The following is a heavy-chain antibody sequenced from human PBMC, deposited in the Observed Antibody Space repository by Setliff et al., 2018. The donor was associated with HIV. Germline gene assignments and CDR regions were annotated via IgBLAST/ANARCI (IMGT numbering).Heavy chain of an antibody. D-gene: IGHD2-15*01. J-gene: IGHJ3*02. Sequence: SETLSLTCTVSGDSINSGNYYWSWIRQHPGKGLEWIGYIYYSGSTYYSPSLKSRVTISEDTSKSQFSLKLNSVAAAGTAVYYCARVFPPIRGAPFGTPPGAFDIWGQGTMVTVSS. V-gene: IGHV4-31*03. CDR3: ARVFPPIRGAPFGTPPGAFDI. CDR1: GDSINSGNYY. CDR2: IYYSGST.